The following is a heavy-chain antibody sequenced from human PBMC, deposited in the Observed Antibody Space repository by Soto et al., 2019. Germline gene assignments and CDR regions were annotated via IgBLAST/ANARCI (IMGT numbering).Heavy chain of an antibody. CDR3: ARQDATMGYYAFWSGFPVAH. J-gene: IGHJ4*02. V-gene: IGHV4-39*01. Sequence: SETLSLTCTVSGCSICSSSYYWGWIRQSPGKGLEWIGSIYYAGDTQYNPSLKSRVTLSVDRSNNQFSLKVTSVTAADTAVYYCARQDATMGYYAFWSGFPVAHWGQGTLVTVSS. CDR2: IYYAGDT. CDR1: GCSICSSSYY. D-gene: IGHD3-3*01.